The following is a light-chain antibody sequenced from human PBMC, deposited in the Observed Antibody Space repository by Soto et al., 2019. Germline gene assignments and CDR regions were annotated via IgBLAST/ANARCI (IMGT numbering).Light chain of an antibody. J-gene: IGKJ1*01. CDR3: QQTNSFPRT. Sequence: DIQMPQSPSSVSASVGDSVAITCRASQDISSWLAWYQQKPGKAPNLLIYAASSLQSGVPSRFSGSGSGTDFTLTINSLQPEDIATYYCQQTNSFPRTFGQGTKVDIK. CDR1: QDISSW. CDR2: AAS. V-gene: IGKV1-12*01.